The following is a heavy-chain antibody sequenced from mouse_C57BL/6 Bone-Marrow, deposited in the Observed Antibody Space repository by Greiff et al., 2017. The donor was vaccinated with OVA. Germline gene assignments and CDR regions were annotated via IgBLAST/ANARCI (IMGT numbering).Heavy chain of an antibody. CDR3: ASYYYGSSSSYYFDY. D-gene: IGHD1-1*01. CDR2: IYPRSGNT. J-gene: IGHJ2*01. V-gene: IGHV1-81*01. Sequence: VQLVESGAELARPGASVKLSCKASGYTFTSYGISWVKQRTGQGLEWIGEIYPRSGNTYYNEKFKGKATLTVDQSSSTAYMQLNSLTSEDSAVYYCASYYYGSSSSYYFDYWGQGTTLTVSS. CDR1: GYTFTSYG.